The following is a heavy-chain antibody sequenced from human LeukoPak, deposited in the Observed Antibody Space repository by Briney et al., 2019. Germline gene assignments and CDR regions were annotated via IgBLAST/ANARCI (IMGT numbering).Heavy chain of an antibody. CDR1: GFTFSDYY. J-gene: IGHJ4*02. D-gene: IGHD6-13*01. CDR3: ARDGGAAAGTFEYYFDY. CDR2: ISSSSSYT. V-gene: IGHV3-11*06. Sequence: GGSLRLSCAASGFTFSDYYMSRIRQAPGKGLEWVSYISSSSSYTNYADSVKGRFTISRDNAKNSLYLRMNSLRAEDTAVYYCARDGGAAAGTFEYYFDYWGQGTLVTVSS.